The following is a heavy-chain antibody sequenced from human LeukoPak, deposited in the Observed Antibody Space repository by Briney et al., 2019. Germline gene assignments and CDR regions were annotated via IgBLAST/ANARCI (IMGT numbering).Heavy chain of an antibody. V-gene: IGHV3-66*01. D-gene: IGHD3-3*01. Sequence: GGSLRLSCAASGFTVSSNYMSWVRQAPGKGLEWVSVIYSGGSTYYADSVKGRFTISRDNSKNTLYLQMNSLRAEDTAVYYCASITIFGVVTHIYGMDVWGQGTTVTVSS. J-gene: IGHJ6*02. CDR2: IYSGGST. CDR3: ASITIFGVVTHIYGMDV. CDR1: GFTVSSNY.